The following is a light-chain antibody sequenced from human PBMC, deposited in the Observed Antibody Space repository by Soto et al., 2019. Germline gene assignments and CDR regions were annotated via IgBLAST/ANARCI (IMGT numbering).Light chain of an antibody. J-gene: IGLJ1*01. Sequence: QSALTQPRSVSGSPGQSVTISCTGTSSDVGGYNYVSWYQQHPGKAPKLMIYDVNKRRSGVPDRFSGSKSGNAASLTISGLQAEDEADYYCCSYAGSYTLVFGTGTKVTVL. V-gene: IGLV2-11*01. CDR2: DVN. CDR1: SSDVGGYNY. CDR3: CSYAGSYTLV.